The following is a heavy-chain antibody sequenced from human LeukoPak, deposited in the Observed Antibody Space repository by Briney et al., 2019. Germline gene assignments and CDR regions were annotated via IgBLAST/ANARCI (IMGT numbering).Heavy chain of an antibody. CDR1: GFTFDDYA. CDR3: AKNGTVRGVAYFDY. Sequence: GGSLRLSCAASGFTFDDYAMHWVRQAPGKGLEWVSGINWNSRSIGYADSVKGRFTISRDNAKNSLYLQMNSLRAEDTAVYYCAKNGTVRGVAYFDYWGQGTLVTVSS. J-gene: IGHJ4*02. V-gene: IGHV3-9*01. CDR2: INWNSRSI. D-gene: IGHD3-10*01.